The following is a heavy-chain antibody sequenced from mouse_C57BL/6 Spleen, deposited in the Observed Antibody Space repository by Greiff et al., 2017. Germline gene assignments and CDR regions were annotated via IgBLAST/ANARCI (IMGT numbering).Heavy chain of an antibody. CDR3: ARTGLRRQAWVAY. Sequence: QVQLQQPGAELVMPGASVKLSCKASGYTFTSYWMHWVKQRPGQGLEWIGEIDPSDSYTNYNQKFKGKSTLTVDKSSSTAYMQLSSLTSEDSAVYYCARTGLRRQAWVAYWGQGTLVTVSA. CDR1: GYTFTSYW. J-gene: IGHJ3*01. V-gene: IGHV1-69*01. D-gene: IGHD2-4*01. CDR2: IDPSDSYT.